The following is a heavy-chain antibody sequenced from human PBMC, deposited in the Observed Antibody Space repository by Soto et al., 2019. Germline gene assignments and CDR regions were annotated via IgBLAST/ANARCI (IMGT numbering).Heavy chain of an antibody. CDR2: IYRDDDR. CDR1: GFSLSTSGVG. V-gene: IGHV2-5*02. CDR3: AHIVVAGLGYYFDY. D-gene: IGHD6-19*01. J-gene: IGHJ4*02. Sequence: SGPTLVNPTQTLTLTCTFSGFSLSTSGVGVGWIRQPPGKAPEYLALIYRDDDRRYSPSLRSRLTITKDTSKNQVVLTMSNMDPVDAARYYCAHIVVAGLGYYFDYWGQGTLVTVSS.